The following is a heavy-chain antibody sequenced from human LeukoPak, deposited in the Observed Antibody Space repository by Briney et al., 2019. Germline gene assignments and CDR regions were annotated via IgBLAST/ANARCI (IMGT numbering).Heavy chain of an antibody. V-gene: IGHV1-69*04. J-gene: IGHJ5*02. CDR1: GGTFSSYA. Sequence: GASVKVSCKASGGTFSSYAISWVRQAPGQGLEWMGRIIPILGIANYAQKFQGRVTITADKSTSTAYMELSSLRSEDTAVYYCARADKAAGGGNWFDPWGQGTLVTVSS. D-gene: IGHD6-13*01. CDR3: ARADKAAGGGNWFDP. CDR2: IIPILGIA.